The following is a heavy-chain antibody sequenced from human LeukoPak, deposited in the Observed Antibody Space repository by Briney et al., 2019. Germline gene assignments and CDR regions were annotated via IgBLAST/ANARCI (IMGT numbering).Heavy chain of an antibody. CDR2: INAGNGNT. CDR3: AIVPNSSSSGNSP. D-gene: IGHD6-6*01. J-gene: IGHJ5*02. V-gene: IGHV1-3*01. Sequence: GASVKVSCKASGYTFTSYAMHWVRQAPGQRLEWMGWINAGNGNTKYSQKFQGRVTITADESTSTAYMELSSLRSEDTAVYYCAIVPNSSSSGNSPWGQGTLVTVSS. CDR1: GYTFTSYA.